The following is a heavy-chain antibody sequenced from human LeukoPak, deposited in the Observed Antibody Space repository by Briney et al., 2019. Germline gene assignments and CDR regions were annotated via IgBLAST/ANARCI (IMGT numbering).Heavy chain of an antibody. V-gene: IGHV4-39*07. CDR3: ASTDAAAGTLIWFDP. CDR1: GGSISSVSYY. D-gene: IGHD6-13*01. Sequence: SETLSLTCTVSGGSISSVSYYWGWIRQPPGKGLEWIGYINYSGSTYNPSLKSRVTMSVDTSKNQFSLKLSSVTAADTAVYYCASTDAAAGTLIWFDPWGQGTLVTVSS. J-gene: IGHJ5*02. CDR2: INYSGST.